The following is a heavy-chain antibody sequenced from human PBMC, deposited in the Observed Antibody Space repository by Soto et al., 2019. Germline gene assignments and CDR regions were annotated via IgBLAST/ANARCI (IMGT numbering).Heavy chain of an antibody. V-gene: IGHV3-21*01. CDR1: GFTFSYFT. J-gene: IGHJ4*02. CDR3: ARISIQEEDYVDY. CDR2: ITGSSSST. Sequence: VRLVQSGGGLAKPGESLRLSCEASGFTFSYFTMNWVRQAPGKGLEWVSSITGSSSSTYYTDSVQGRFSISRDNAKNNLFLEMNSLRAEDTAVYYCARISIQEEDYVDYWGQGVLVTVSS. D-gene: IGHD1-1*01.